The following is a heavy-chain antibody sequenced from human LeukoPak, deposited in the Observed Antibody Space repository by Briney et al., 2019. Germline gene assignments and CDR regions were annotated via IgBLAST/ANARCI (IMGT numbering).Heavy chain of an antibody. J-gene: IGHJ5*02. CDR2: IHYTGST. CDR3: ARSTVALATLRFDP. CDR1: GGSISGYY. Sequence: PSETLSLTCNVSGGSISGYYWSWIRQPPGKGLEWVGYIHYTGSTRYRASLKSRVTMSVDTSKNQFALKLTSVTAADAAVYYCARSTVALATLRFDPWGQGTLVTVSP. V-gene: IGHV4-59*08. D-gene: IGHD2/OR15-2a*01.